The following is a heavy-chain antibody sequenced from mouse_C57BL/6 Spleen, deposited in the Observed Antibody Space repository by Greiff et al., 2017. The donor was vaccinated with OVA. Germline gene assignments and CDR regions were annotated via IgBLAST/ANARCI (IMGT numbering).Heavy chain of an antibody. V-gene: IGHV1-19*01. J-gene: IGHJ4*01. CDR2: INPYNGGT. D-gene: IGHD3-2*02. CDR1: GYTFTDYY. CDR3: ARGTAQARMDY. Sequence: EVQLQQSGPVLVKPGASVKMSCKASGYTFTDYYMNWVKQSHGKSLEWIGVINPYNGGTSYNQKFKGKATLTVDKSSSTAYMELNSLTFEDSAVYYCARGTAQARMDYWGQGTSVTVSS.